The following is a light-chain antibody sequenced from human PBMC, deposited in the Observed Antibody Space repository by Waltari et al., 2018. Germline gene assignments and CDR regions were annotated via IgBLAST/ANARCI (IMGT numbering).Light chain of an antibody. CDR2: RNN. CDR1: SSNIGSNY. J-gene: IGLJ2*01. CDR3: AAWDDSLSGQV. V-gene: IGLV1-47*01. Sequence: QSVLTQPHSASGTPGQRVTISCSGSSSNIGSNYVYWYQQLPGTDPKLLIYRNNQRPSGVPDRFSGSKSGTSASLAISGLRSEDEADYYCAAWDDSLSGQVFGGGTKLTVL.